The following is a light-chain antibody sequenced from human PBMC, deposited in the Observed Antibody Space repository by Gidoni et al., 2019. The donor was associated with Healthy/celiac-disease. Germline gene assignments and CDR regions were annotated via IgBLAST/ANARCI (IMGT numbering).Light chain of an antibody. Sequence: EIVLTQSPGTLSLSPGERATLSCRASQSVSNSYLAWYQQKPGQAPRLLIYGASSRATGIPDRFSGSGSGTDFTLTISRLEPEDFAVYYCQQYGSSPSWTFGQETKVEIK. J-gene: IGKJ1*01. CDR2: GAS. CDR3: QQYGSSPSWT. CDR1: QSVSNSY. V-gene: IGKV3-20*01.